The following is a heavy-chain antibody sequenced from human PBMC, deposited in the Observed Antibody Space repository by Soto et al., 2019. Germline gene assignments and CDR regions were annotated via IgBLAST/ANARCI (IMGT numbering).Heavy chain of an antibody. CDR2: IREDGSEK. Sequence: EVQLEESGGDLVQPGGSLRLSCAGSGFTFSRYWMSWVRQAPGTGLEWVANIREDGSEKYCVDSVKGRFTIARDNAKNSRYLQMNSRRAEGTAVYYCARGRRYCSGCSCCAAYFDYWGQGTLVTVSS. J-gene: IGHJ4*02. V-gene: IGHV3-7*01. D-gene: IGHD2-15*01. CDR1: GFTFSRYW. CDR3: ARGRRYCSGCSCCAAYFDY.